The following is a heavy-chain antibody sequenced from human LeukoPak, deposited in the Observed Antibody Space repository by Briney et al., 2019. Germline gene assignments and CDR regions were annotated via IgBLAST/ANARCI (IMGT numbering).Heavy chain of an antibody. Sequence: SETLSLTCSVSGGSISSSSSYWGWIRQPPGKGLEWIGSIYYSGSSFDNPALKSRVTISVDTSKNQFSLKLSSVTAADTAVYYCARRAGAYSHPYDYWGQGTLVTVSS. CDR1: GGSISSSSSY. J-gene: IGHJ4*02. CDR2: IYYSGSS. V-gene: IGHV4-39*01. D-gene: IGHD4/OR15-4a*01. CDR3: ARRAGAYSHPYDY.